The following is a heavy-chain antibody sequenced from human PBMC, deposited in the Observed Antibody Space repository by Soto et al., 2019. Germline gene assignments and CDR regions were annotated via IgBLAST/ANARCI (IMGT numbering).Heavy chain of an antibody. J-gene: IGHJ5*02. CDR3: ARHVRGAVTMNWFDP. Sequence: QLQESGPGLVKPSETLSLTCTVSGGSIISSSFYWGWIRQPPGKGLEWIGSVEYGGSTYDNPSLKSRVHLSADTSKNQFSLNLTSVTAADTAIYYCARHVRGAVTMNWFDPWGHGTLVTVSS. D-gene: IGHD3-10*02. CDR1: GGSIISSSFY. CDR2: VEYGGST. V-gene: IGHV4-39*01.